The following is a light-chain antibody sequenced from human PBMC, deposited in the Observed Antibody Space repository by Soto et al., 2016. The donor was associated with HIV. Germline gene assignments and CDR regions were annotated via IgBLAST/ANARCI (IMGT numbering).Light chain of an antibody. Sequence: IQMTQSPSSVSASVGDRLTIACRASQGISTWVAWYHQRPGKAPKLLIYESVTLQSGVPSRFSGSGSGTDFTLTIDNLQPEDCGTYYCQQGDSFPYTFGQGTKLEIK. CDR3: QQGDSFPYT. J-gene: IGKJ2*01. CDR1: QGISTW. V-gene: IGKV1-12*01. CDR2: ESV.